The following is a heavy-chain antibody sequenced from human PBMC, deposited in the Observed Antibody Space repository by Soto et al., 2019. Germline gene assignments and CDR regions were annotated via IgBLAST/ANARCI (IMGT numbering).Heavy chain of an antibody. CDR1: GFTFSSYS. J-gene: IGHJ4*02. CDR3: ARVPTVIAPFDY. Sequence: KPGGSLRLSCAASGFTFSSYSMNWVRQAPGKGLEWVSSISSSSTYIYSADSLKGRFTISRDNAKNSLYLQMNSLRAEDTAVYYCARVPTVIAPFDYWGQGTLVTVSS. CDR2: ISSSSTYI. D-gene: IGHD4-17*01. V-gene: IGHV3-21*01.